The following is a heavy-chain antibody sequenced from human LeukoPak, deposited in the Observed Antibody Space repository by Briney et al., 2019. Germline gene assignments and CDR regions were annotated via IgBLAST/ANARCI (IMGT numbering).Heavy chain of an antibody. J-gene: IGHJ4*02. CDR3: ARSNNDGDYLGVGFDY. V-gene: IGHV7-4-1*02. D-gene: IGHD4-17*01. CDR2: INTNTGNP. CDR1: GYIFSNFFSSYG. Sequence: ASVTVSCKASGYIFSNFFSSYGISWVRQAPGQGLEWMGWINTNTGNPTYAQGFTGRFVFSSDTSVRTAYLQISSLKAEDTAVYYCARSNNDGDYLGVGFDYWGQGTLVTVSS.